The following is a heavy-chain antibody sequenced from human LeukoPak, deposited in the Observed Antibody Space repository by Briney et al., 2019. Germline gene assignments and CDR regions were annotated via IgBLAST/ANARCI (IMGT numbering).Heavy chain of an antibody. V-gene: IGHV4-4*07. Sequence: SETLSLTCTVSGGSISSYYWSWIRQPAGKGLEWIGRIYTSGSTNYNPSLKSRVTMSVDTSKNQFSLKLSSVTAADTAVYYCASSRLGYCSSTSCYPGRDYYYYMDVWGKGTTVTISS. CDR3: ASSRLGYCSSTSCYPGRDYYYYMDV. J-gene: IGHJ6*03. CDR1: GGSISSYY. D-gene: IGHD2-2*01. CDR2: IYTSGST.